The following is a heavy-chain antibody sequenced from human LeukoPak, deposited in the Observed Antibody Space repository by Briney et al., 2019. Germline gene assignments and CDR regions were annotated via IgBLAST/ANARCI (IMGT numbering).Heavy chain of an antibody. V-gene: IGHV4-59*01. CDR3: ARALQPGVYAFDI. CDR2: IYYSGST. J-gene: IGHJ3*02. Sequence: PSETLSLTCTVSGVSISSYYWTWIRQPPGEGLEWIGYIYYSGSTNYNPSLKSRVTLSVDTSKNQFSLKLSSVTAADTAVYYCARALQPGVYAFDIWGQGTMVTVSS. D-gene: IGHD6-13*01. CDR1: GVSISSYY.